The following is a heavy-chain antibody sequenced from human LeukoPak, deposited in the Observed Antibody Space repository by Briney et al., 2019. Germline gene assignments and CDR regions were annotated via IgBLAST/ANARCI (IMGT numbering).Heavy chain of an antibody. Sequence: SGTLSLTCTVSGGSLSRQYWRWMRPPPARGREWVGYIYYCGRTNYNPPLKSGGTIPEDKSKNQFSLKLTSVHPEDTVVSYCARGVEMATINHWWHFDYWGQGTLVTVSS. D-gene: IGHD5-24*01. V-gene: IGHV4-59*11. CDR3: ARGVEMATINHWWHFDY. CDR2: IYYCGRT. J-gene: IGHJ4*02. CDR1: GGSLSRQY.